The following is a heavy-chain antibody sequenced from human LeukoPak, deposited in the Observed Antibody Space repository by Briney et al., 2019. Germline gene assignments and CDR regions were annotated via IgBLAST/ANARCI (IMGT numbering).Heavy chain of an antibody. J-gene: IGHJ4*02. D-gene: IGHD3-22*01. Sequence: PSQTLCLTCTVSGVSISSDAFCWVWLRQPPGKGLEWIGYIYYSGSTYYNPSIKRRVTISVDTSKYQYSLKLSSVTAADTAVYYCAESSALNWGQGTLVTVSS. CDR2: IYYSGST. CDR1: GVSISSDAFC. CDR3: AESSALN. V-gene: IGHV4-30-4*01.